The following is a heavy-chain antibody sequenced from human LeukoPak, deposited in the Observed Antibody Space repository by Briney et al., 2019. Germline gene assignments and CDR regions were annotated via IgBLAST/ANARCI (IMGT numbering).Heavy chain of an antibody. CDR1: GGSISSSSYY. V-gene: IGHV4-39*01. D-gene: IGHD6-13*01. CDR2: IYYSGST. CDR3: ARGRAPGAAGREYYYYYYGMDV. J-gene: IGHJ6*02. Sequence: PSETLSLTCTVSGGSISSSSYYWGWIRQPPGKGLEWIGSIYYSGSTYYNPSLKSRVTISVDTSKNQFSLKLSSVTAADTAVYYCARGRAPGAAGREYYYYYYGMDVWGQGTTVTVSS.